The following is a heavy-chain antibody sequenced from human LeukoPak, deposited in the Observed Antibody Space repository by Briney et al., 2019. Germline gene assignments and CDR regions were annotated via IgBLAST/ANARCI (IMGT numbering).Heavy chain of an antibody. CDR1: GFTFSDYY. J-gene: IGHJ4*02. CDR3: ARDRDDILTATPAYFDY. D-gene: IGHD3-9*01. Sequence: GGSLRLSCAASGFTFSDYYMSWIRQAPGKGLEWVSYISSSGSTIYYADSVKGRFTISRDNAKNSLYLQMNSLRAEDTAVYYCARDRDDILTATPAYFDYWGQGTLVTVSS. CDR2: ISSSGSTI. V-gene: IGHV3-11*01.